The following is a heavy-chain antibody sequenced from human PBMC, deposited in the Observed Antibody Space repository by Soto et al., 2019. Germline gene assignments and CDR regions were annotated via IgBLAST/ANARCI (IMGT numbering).Heavy chain of an antibody. J-gene: IGHJ6*02. V-gene: IGHV1-18*01. CDR2: INTYNGNT. Sequence: QVQLVQSGAEVKNPGASVKVSCKASGYTFTSYGISWARQAPGQGLEWMGWINTYNGNTNYAQNVQGRVTLTTDTTKTTAYMDQRSLRFNDTAVYDSEMVDIYVKASTQDVWGQGTTVIVSS. CDR3: EMVDIYVKASTQDV. CDR1: GYTFTSYG. D-gene: IGHD2-15*01.